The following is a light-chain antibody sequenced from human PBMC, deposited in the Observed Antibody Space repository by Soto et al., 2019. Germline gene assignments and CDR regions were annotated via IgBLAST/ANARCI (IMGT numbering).Light chain of an antibody. CDR3: GTWDSSLSGVL. CDR1: SSNIGNHY. V-gene: IGLV1-51*01. CDR2: DNS. Sequence: QSVLTQPPSVSAAPGEKVTISCSGSSSNIGNHYVSWYQQLPGTAPKLLIYDNSKRPSGIPDRFSGSKSDTSATLGITRLQTGDEADYYCGTWDSSLSGVLFGGGTKVTVL. J-gene: IGLJ2*01.